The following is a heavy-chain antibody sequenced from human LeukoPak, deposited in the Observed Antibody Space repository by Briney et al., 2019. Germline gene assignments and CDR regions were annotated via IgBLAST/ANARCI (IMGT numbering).Heavy chain of an antibody. D-gene: IGHD2-2*01. J-gene: IGHJ5*02. CDR3: ARRLTQYDCFDP. CDR1: GDSVSSNSVT. CDR2: TYYRSTWYN. V-gene: IGHV6-1*01. Sequence: SGPGLVKSSQTLSLTCAISGDSVSSNSVTWNWIRQSPSRGLEWLGRTYYRSTWYNDYAVSVRGRITVNPDTSKNQFSLHLNSVTPEDTAVYYCARRLTQYDCFDPWGQGILVTVPS.